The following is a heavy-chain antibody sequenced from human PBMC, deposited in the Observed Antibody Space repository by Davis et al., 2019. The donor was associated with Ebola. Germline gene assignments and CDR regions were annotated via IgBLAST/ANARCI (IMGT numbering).Heavy chain of an antibody. CDR2: ISYDGSNK. CDR3: VVMTGGY. V-gene: IGHV3-30*04. D-gene: IGHD2-8*02. J-gene: IGHJ4*02. CDR1: GFTFSSYA. Sequence: PGGSLRLSCAASGFTFSSYAMYWVRQAPGKGLEWVAVISYDGSNKYYADSVKGRFTISRDNSKNTLYLQMNSLRAEDTAVYYCVVMTGGYWGQGTLVTVSS.